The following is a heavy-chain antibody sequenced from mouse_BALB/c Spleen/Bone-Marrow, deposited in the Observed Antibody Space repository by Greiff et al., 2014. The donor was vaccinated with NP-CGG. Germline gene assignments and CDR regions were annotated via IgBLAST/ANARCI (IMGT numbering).Heavy chain of an antibody. J-gene: IGHJ2*01. CDR1: GYTFTSSW. Sequence: VQLQQSGSVLVRPGASVKLSCKASGYTFTSSWMHWARQRPGQGLEWIGEIHPNSGNTNYNEKFKGKATLTVDTSSSTAYVDLSSLTAEDSAVYDCARHHRYAYYFGYWGQGTTLTVSS. CDR3: ARHHRYAYYFGY. V-gene: IGHV1S130*01. CDR2: IHPNSGNT. D-gene: IGHD2-14*01.